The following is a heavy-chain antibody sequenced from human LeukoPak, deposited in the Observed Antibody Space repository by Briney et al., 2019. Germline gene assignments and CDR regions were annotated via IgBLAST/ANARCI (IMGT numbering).Heavy chain of an antibody. V-gene: IGHV3-23*01. CDR2: ISGSGGST. Sequence: PGGSLRLSCAASGFTFSSYAMTWVRQAPGKGLEWVSGISGSGGSTYYADSVKGRFTISRDDSKNTLYLQMSSLRADDTAVYYCAKGSRASCYSSVNFWGQGTLVTVSS. CDR1: GFTFSSYA. CDR3: AKGSRASCYSSVNF. D-gene: IGHD2-15*01. J-gene: IGHJ4*02.